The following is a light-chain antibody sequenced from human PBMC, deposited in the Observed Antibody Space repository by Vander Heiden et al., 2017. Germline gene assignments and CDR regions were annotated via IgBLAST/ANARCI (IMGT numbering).Light chain of an antibody. CDR1: QSVLYSSNNKNY. Sequence: DFVMTQSPVSLGVPLGERTTINCKSSQSVLYSSNNKNYLTWYRQKPGQPPELLIYWASTRESGVPGRFSGSGSGTDFTLTISSLQAEDVAVYYCQQYYTTLAFGQGTRLEIK. J-gene: IGKJ5*01. CDR2: WAS. V-gene: IGKV4-1*01. CDR3: QQYYTTLA.